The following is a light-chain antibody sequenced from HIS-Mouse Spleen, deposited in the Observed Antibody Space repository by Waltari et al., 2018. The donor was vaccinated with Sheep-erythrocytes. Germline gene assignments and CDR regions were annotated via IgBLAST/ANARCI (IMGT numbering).Light chain of an antibody. CDR1: SSDVGRDTI. V-gene: IGLV2-23*01. J-gene: IGLJ3*02. CDR3: CSYAGSSTPWV. Sequence: QSALTQPAPVSGSPGQSITISCTATSSDVGRDTIVPWYQQHPAKAPKLMIYEGSKRPSGVSNRFSGSKSGNTASLTISGLQAEDEADYYCCSYAGSSTPWVFGGGTKLTVL. CDR2: EGS.